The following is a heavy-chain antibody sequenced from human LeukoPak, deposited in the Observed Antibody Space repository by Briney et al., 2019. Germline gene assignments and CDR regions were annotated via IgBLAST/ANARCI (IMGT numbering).Heavy chain of an antibody. D-gene: IGHD2-15*01. J-gene: IGHJ4*02. V-gene: IGHV4-59*01. Sequence: PSETLSLTCTVSGVSISSYYLSWVPQPPGPGLEWIGDINDSERTNYNAALKSRVTISVDTSKSQFSLKLSSVTAADTGVYFCARGGYCSVGSCYGGPFDYWGQGTLVTVSS. CDR2: INDSERT. CDR1: GVSISSYY. CDR3: ARGGYCSVGSCYGGPFDY.